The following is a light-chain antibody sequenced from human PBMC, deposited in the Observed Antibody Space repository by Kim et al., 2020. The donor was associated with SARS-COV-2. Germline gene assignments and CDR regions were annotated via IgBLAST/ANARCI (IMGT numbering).Light chain of an antibody. CDR1: SSDVGSYNR. CDR2: EVS. CDR3: SSYTSSSTFPG. Sequence: QSALTQPPSVSGSPGQSVTISCTGTSSDVGSYNRVSWYQQPPGTAPKLMIYEVSNRPSGVPDRFSGSKSGNTASLTISGLQAEDEADYYCSSYTSSSTFPGFGGGTQLTVL. V-gene: IGLV2-18*02. J-gene: IGLJ2*01.